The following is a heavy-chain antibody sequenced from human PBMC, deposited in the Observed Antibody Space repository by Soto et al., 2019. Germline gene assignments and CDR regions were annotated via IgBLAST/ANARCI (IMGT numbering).Heavy chain of an antibody. Sequence: SETLSLTCEVHSGSFSGYYWTWIRQSPGKGLEWIAEINHTGSTNSNPSLRGRVTTSIDTSKNQFSLMLTSVTAADTAVYFCAKGGYYSLFDIWGQGTMVTVSS. CDR1: SGSFSGYY. CDR2: INHTGST. CDR3: AKGGYYSLFDI. V-gene: IGHV4-34*01. J-gene: IGHJ3*02. D-gene: IGHD3-16*01.